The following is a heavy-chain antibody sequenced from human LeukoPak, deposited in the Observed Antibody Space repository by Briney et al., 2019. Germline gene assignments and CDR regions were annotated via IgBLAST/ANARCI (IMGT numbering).Heavy chain of an antibody. D-gene: IGHD5-12*01. J-gene: IGHJ4*02. CDR1: GGSISSYY. CDR3: ARTTEDIVFSY. V-gene: IGHV4-59*01. Sequence: PSETLSLTCTVSGGSISSYYWSWIRQPPGKGLEWIGYIYYSGSTNYNPSLKSRVTISVDTSKNQFSLKLSSVTAADTAVYYCARTTEDIVFSYWGQGTLVTVSS. CDR2: IYYSGST.